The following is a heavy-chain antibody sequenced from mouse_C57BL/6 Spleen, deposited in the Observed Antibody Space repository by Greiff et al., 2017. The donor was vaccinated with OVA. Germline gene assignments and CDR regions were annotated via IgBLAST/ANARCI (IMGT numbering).Heavy chain of an antibody. CDR2: INPNYGTT. V-gene: IGHV1-39*01. D-gene: IGHD2-4*01. J-gene: IGHJ4*01. Sequence: EVQLQESGPELVKPGASVKISCKASGYSFTDYNMNWVKQSNGQSLEWIGVINPNYGTTSYNQKFKGKATLTVDQSSSTAYMQLNSLTSEDSAVYDGARSYYEYGGYAMDYWGQGTSVTVSS. CDR1: GYSFTDYN. CDR3: ARSYYEYGGYAMDY.